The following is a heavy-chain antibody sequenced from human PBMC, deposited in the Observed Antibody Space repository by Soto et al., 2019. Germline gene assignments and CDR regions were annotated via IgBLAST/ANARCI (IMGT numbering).Heavy chain of an antibody. J-gene: IGHJ5*02. V-gene: IGHV1-18*01. CDR1: AYTFTSYG. Sequence: QVQLVQSGAEVKKPGASVKVSCKASAYTFTSYGISWVRQAPGQGLEWMGWISTYNGNTNYAQKLQGRVTMTTDTSTSTAYMELRSLTSDDTAVYYCARAGRRAFKAAALPWFDPWGQGTLVTVSS. D-gene: IGHD6-13*01. CDR2: ISTYNGNT. CDR3: ARAGRRAFKAAALPWFDP.